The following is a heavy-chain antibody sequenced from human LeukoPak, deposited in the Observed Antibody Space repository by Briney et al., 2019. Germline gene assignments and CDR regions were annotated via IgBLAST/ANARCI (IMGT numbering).Heavy chain of an antibody. D-gene: IGHD3-9*01. V-gene: IGHV4-39*01. CDR2: IYYTGST. J-gene: IGHJ6*03. CDR1: SGSISSNNYY. Sequence: SETLSLTCTVSSGSISSNNYYWGWLRQPPGKGLEWIGSIYYTGSTFYNPSLKSRVTMSLDALKNQFTLKVTSVTATDTAVYYCARLVSYDVLTENFYKYYKDVWGKGTTVTVSS. CDR3: ARLVSYDVLTENFYKYYKDV.